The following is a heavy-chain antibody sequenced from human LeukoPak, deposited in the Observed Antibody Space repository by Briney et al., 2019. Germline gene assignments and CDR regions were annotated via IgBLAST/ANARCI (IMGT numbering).Heavy chain of an antibody. CDR3: ATPRIVGATTSFDY. Sequence: ASVKVSCKVSGYTLTELSMHWVRQAPGKGLEWMRGFDPEDGETIYAQKFQGRVTMTEDTSTDTAYMELSSLRSEDTAVYYCATPRIVGATTSFDYWGQGTLVTVSS. V-gene: IGHV1-24*01. D-gene: IGHD1-26*01. CDR2: FDPEDGET. CDR1: GYTLTELS. J-gene: IGHJ4*02.